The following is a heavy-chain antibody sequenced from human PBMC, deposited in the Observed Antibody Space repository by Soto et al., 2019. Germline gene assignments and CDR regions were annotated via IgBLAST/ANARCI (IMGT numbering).Heavy chain of an antibody. J-gene: IGHJ6*02. D-gene: IGHD2-15*01. Sequence: PGGSLRLSCAFSGFTFSNAWMNWVRQAPGKGLEWVGRIKSKTDGGTTDYAAPVKGRFTISGDDSKNTLYLQMNSLKTEDTGVYYCTTVQGLCSGGSFLIYEEYGIDVWGQGTMVTVSS. CDR2: IKSKTDGGTT. CDR1: GFTFSNAW. V-gene: IGHV3-15*07. CDR3: TTVQGLCSGGSFLIYEEYGIDV.